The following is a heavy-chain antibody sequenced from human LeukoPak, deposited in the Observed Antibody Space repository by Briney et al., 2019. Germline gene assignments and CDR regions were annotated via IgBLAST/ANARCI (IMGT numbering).Heavy chain of an antibody. Sequence: PSETLSLTCTVSGGSISSYYWSWIRQPPGKGLEWIGYIYYSGSTNYNPSLKSRVTISVDTSKNQFSLKLSSVTAADTAMYYCARQAKQQLEFDYWGQGTLVTVSS. V-gene: IGHV4-59*01. J-gene: IGHJ4*02. D-gene: IGHD6-13*01. CDR2: IYYSGST. CDR1: GGSISSYY. CDR3: ARQAKQQLEFDY.